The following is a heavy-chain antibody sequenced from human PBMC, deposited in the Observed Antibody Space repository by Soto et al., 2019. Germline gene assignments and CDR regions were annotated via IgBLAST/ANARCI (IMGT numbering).Heavy chain of an antibody. J-gene: IGHJ4*02. CDR2: INPSGGST. V-gene: IGHV1-46*01. CDR3: AREGVHPSGWQDY. D-gene: IGHD6-19*01. Sequence: GASVKVSCKGSGYTFTSYYMHWVLQAPGQGLEWMGIINPSGGSTSYAQKFQGRVTMTRDTFTSTVYMELSSLRSEDTAVYYCAREGVHPSGWQDYWGQGTLVTVSS. CDR1: GYTFTSYY.